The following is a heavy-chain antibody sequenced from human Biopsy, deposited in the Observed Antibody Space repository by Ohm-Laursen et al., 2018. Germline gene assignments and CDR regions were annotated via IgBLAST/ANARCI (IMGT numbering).Heavy chain of an antibody. V-gene: IGHV4-4*09. CDR1: GVSITAYY. CDR2: IHHSGST. CDR3: ARMDCSGGSCHYYSYGMDV. Sequence: GTLSLTCIVSGVSITAYYWSWIRQPPGRGLECIGNIHHSGSTNYNPSLKSRLTISVDTSKNQFSLKLSSVTAADTAVYYCARMDCSGGSCHYYSYGMDVWGQGTTVTVSS. D-gene: IGHD2-15*01. J-gene: IGHJ6*02.